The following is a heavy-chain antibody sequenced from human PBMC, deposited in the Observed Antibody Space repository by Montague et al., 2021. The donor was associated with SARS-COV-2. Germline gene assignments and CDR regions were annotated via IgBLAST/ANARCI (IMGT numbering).Heavy chain of an antibody. J-gene: IGHJ4*02. CDR1: GESMTRSW. CDR3: TRARSKAFDY. V-gene: IGHV4-4*02. D-gene: IGHD2/OR15-2a*01. CDR2: IFHDGTS. Sequence: SETLSLTCAVSGESMTRSWWAWVRQPPGQRLQWIGEIFHDGTSRSNYNPALKIRVTISIDTSKNQFFLRSSSVTAADTAIYFCTRARSKAFDYWGQGALVTVSS.